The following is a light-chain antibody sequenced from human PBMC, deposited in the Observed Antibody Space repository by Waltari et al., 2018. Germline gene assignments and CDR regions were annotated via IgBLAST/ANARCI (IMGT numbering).Light chain of an antibody. CDR2: WAS. CDR1: QSVLYSSDNKNY. CDR3: QQYYSSPHT. V-gene: IGKV4-1*01. Sequence: DIVMTQSPDSLAVSLGERATINCKSSQSVLYSSDNKNYLAWYQQKPGQPPKLLIYWASTRESGVPDRFSGSGSGTDFPLTSSSLQAEDVAVFYCQQYYSSPHTFGQGTKLEIK. J-gene: IGKJ2*01.